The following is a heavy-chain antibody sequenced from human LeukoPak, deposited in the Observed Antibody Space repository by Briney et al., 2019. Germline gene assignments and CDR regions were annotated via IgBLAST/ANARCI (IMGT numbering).Heavy chain of an antibody. J-gene: IGHJ4*02. Sequence: GGSLRLSCAASGFTFSDYYMSWIRQAPGKGLEWVSYISSSSYTNYADSVQGRFTISRDNAKNSLYLQMNSLRAEDTAVYYCARVTSSGWNFDYWGQGTLVTVSS. CDR3: ARVTSSGWNFDY. CDR2: ISSSSYT. V-gene: IGHV3-11*06. CDR1: GFTFSDYY. D-gene: IGHD6-19*01.